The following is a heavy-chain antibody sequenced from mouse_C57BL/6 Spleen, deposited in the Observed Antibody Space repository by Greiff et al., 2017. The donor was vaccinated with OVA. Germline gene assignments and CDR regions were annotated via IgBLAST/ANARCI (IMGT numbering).Heavy chain of an antibody. Sequence: DVMLVESGEGLVKPGGSLKLSCAASGFTFSSYAMSWVRQTPEKRLEWVAYISSGGDYIYYADTVKGRFTISRDNARNTLYLQMSSLKSEDTAMYYCTRVYYDYGKGYFDYWGQGTTLTVSS. J-gene: IGHJ2*01. CDR1: GFTFSSYA. V-gene: IGHV5-9-1*02. CDR3: TRVYYDYGKGYFDY. CDR2: ISSGGDYI. D-gene: IGHD2-4*01.